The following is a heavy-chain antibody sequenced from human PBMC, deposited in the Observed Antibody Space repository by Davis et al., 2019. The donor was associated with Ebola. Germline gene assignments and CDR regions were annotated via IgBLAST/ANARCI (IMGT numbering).Heavy chain of an antibody. CDR2: ISISSGFT. CDR3: TRGPRKMATTNFDY. D-gene: IGHD5-24*01. J-gene: IGHJ4*02. Sequence: PGGSLRLSCAASGFSFSDYYMSRIRQAPGKGLEWVSYISISSGFTNYADSVKGRFTISRDNAKNSLYLQLKSLRAEDTAVYYCTRGPRKMATTNFDYWGQGTLVTVSS. V-gene: IGHV3-11*06. CDR1: GFSFSDYY.